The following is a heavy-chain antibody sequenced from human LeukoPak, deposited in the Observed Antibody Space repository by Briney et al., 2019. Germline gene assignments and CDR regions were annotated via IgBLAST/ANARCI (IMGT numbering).Heavy chain of an antibody. CDR2: LSGSGAGT. CDR1: GFTFSDYA. V-gene: IGHV3-23*01. D-gene: IGHD6-13*01. CDR3: AKGGGIAAAGTFDY. Sequence: GGSLRLSCAASGFTFSDYALGWVRQAPGRGLEWVATLSGSGAGTYYSDSVQGRFTISRDNSKRTLFLQMNSLRAEDTAVYYCAKGGGIAAAGTFDYWGQGTLVTVSS. J-gene: IGHJ4*02.